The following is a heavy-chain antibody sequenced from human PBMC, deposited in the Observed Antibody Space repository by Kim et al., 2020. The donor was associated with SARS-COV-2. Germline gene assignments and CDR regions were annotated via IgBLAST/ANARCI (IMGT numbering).Heavy chain of an antibody. CDR1: GFIFSNYA. CDR3: ATPDYFGSGNPRVDY. J-gene: IGHJ4*02. V-gene: IGHV3-23*01. Sequence: GGSLRLSCAASGFIFSNYAMSWVRQAPGKGLDWVATVSRSGDNTYYADSVKGRFTISRDNSKDTLYLQMTSLRAEDTALYYCATPDYFGSGNPRVDYWGQGTLVTVSS. CDR2: VSRSGDNT. D-gene: IGHD3-10*01.